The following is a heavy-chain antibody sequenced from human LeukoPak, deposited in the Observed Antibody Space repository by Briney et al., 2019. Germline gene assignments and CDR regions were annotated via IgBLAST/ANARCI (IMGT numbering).Heavy chain of an antibody. Sequence: GGSLRLSSAASGFTFSSYWMSWVRQAPGKGLEWVANIKQDGSEKYYVDSVKGRFTISRDNAKNSLYLQMNSLRAEDTAVYYCARAPQYAYCSSTSCYLDYWGQGTLVTVSS. CDR1: GFTFSSYW. J-gene: IGHJ4*02. D-gene: IGHD2-2*01. CDR2: IKQDGSEK. CDR3: ARAPQYAYCSSTSCYLDY. V-gene: IGHV3-7*01.